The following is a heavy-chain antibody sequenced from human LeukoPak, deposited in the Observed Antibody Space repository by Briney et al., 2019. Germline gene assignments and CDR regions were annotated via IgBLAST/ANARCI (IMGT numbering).Heavy chain of an antibody. Sequence: GGSLRLSCAASGFTFSSYAMSWVRQAPGKGLEWVSAISGSGGSTYYADSVKGRFTISRDNSKNTLYLQMNSLRAEDTAVYYCAKVGRIYCGGDCYSSFDYWGQGTLVTVSS. J-gene: IGHJ4*02. D-gene: IGHD2-21*02. CDR2: ISGSGGST. V-gene: IGHV3-23*01. CDR1: GFTFSSYA. CDR3: AKVGRIYCGGDCYSSFDY.